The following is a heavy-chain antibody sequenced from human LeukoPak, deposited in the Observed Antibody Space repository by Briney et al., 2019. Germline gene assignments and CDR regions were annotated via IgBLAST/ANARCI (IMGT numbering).Heavy chain of an antibody. D-gene: IGHD6-13*01. V-gene: IGHV1-18*01. CDR2: ISAYNGNT. CDR3: ARDVRRNNSSHIDC. J-gene: IGHJ4*02. CDR1: GYTFTSYG. Sequence: ASVKVSCKASGYTFTSYGISWVRQAPGQGLEWMGWISAYNGNTNYAQKLQGRVTMTTDTSINTTYMELSRLKSDDTAVYYCARDVRRNNSSHIDCWGQGALVTVSS.